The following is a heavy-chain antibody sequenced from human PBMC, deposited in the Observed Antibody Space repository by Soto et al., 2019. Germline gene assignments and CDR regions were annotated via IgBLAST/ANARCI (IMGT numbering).Heavy chain of an antibody. Sequence: QVQLVESGGGVVQPGRSLRLSCAASGFTFSSYGMHWVRQAPGKGLEWVAVISYDGSNKYYADSVKGRFTISRDNSKTTLYLQLNSVRAEDTSVYYCATEGGVTEVTHSYGMDVWGKGTTVTVSS. J-gene: IGHJ6*04. CDR3: ATEGGVTEVTHSYGMDV. CDR1: GFTFSSYG. V-gene: IGHV3-30*03. D-gene: IGHD2-21*02. CDR2: ISYDGSNK.